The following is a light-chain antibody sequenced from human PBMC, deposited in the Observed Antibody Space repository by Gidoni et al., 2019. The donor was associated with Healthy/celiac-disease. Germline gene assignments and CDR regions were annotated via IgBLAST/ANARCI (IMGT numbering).Light chain of an antibody. CDR2: AAS. CDR1: QSISSY. V-gene: IGKV1-39*01. J-gene: IGKJ1*01. CDR3: QQSYSTPRT. Sequence: MTQSPSSLSASVGDRVTITCRSSQSISSYLNWYQQKPGKATKLLIYAASSLQSGVPSRFSGSGSGTDFTLTSSSLQPEDFATYYCQQSYSTPRTFGQGTKVEIK.